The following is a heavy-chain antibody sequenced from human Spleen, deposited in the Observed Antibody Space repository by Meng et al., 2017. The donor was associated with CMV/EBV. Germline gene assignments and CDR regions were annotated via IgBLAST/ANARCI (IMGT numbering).Heavy chain of an antibody. J-gene: IGHJ3*02. CDR3: ARDRKSYDILTGFNRGNDAFDI. CDR1: YW. D-gene: IGHD3-9*01. CDR2: IYNDGSIT. V-gene: IGHV3-74*01. Sequence: YWRHWVRQVPGKGLVWVSRIYNDGSITNYADSVKGRFTISRDNAKNTVYLQMNSLSAEDTAVYYCARDRKSYDILTGFNRGNDAFDIWGQGTMVTVSS.